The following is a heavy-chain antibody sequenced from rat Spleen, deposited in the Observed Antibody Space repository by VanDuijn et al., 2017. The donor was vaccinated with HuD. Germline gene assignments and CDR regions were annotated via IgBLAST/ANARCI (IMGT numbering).Heavy chain of an antibody. Sequence: EVQLVESGGGLVQPGRSLKLSCAASGFTFSDYYMAWVRQAPTKGLEWVASIRYDGGSTYYRDSVKGRFTISSDNAKSSLYLQMDSLRSEDTATYYCTTDRWGTTRNYWGQGVMVTVSS. D-gene: IGHD1-10*01. J-gene: IGHJ2*01. V-gene: IGHV5-20*01. CDR3: TTDRWGTTRNY. CDR1: GFTFSDYY. CDR2: IRYDGGST.